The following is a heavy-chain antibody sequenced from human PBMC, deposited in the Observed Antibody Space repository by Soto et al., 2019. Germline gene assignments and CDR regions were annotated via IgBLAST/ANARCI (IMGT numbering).Heavy chain of an antibody. CDR2: IYPGDADT. J-gene: IGHJ6*02. CDR1: GYSVSSYW. V-gene: IGHV5-51*01. CDR3: ARTRYYYDSSRYYYSGYYYGMAV. Sequence: PGDSLKIFCQGSGYSVSSYWGGWVRQMAGKDRGWMGMIYPGDADTRYSPSFRGQVTISADKSISTAYLQWSSLKASYTAMYYCARTRYYYDSSRYYYSGYYYGMAVWGQGTTVTVSS. D-gene: IGHD3-22*01.